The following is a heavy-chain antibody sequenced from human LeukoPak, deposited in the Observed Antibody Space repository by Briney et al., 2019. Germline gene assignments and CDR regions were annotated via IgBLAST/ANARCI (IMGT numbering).Heavy chain of an antibody. CDR1: GFTFSSYW. CDR3: ARGGGLDV. Sequence: GGSLRLSCAASGFTFSSYWMSWVRQAPGKGLEWVANIRQDGSEKYYVDSVKGRFTISRDNAKNSLYLQMSNLRAEDTAVYFCARGGGLDVWGQGATVTVSS. D-gene: IGHD3-16*01. J-gene: IGHJ6*02. CDR2: IRQDGSEK. V-gene: IGHV3-7*03.